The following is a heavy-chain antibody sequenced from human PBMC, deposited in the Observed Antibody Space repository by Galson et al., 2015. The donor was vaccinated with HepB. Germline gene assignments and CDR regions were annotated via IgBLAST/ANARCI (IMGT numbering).Heavy chain of an antibody. Sequence: SLRLSCAASGFTFSHYGLHWVRQAPGKGLEWVAVISFGGSNKYYADSVKGRFTISRDNSKNTLYLQMNRLRAEDTAVYYCASGDYYDSSGYDPTGAFHIWGQGTMVTVSS. CDR3: ASGDYYDSSGYDPTGAFHI. CDR2: ISFGGSNK. V-gene: IGHV3-30*03. J-gene: IGHJ3*02. D-gene: IGHD3-22*01. CDR1: GFTFSHYG.